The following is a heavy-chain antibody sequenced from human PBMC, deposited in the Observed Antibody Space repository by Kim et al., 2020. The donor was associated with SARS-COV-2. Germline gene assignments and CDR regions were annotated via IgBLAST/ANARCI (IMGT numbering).Heavy chain of an antibody. CDR3: TRIHGPTFPFWDALDV. V-gene: IGHV3-73*01. Sequence: GGSLRLSCVASGFTFSDSPMHWVRQAPGKGPEWVGRITSRLNNYATGDGASGRGRITSARDDSTNTPYMKMNSLKIADTAIYDCTRIHGPTFPFWDALDV. J-gene: IGHJ3*01. CDR1: GFTFSDSP. CDR2: ITSRLNNYAT. D-gene: IGHD3-3*01.